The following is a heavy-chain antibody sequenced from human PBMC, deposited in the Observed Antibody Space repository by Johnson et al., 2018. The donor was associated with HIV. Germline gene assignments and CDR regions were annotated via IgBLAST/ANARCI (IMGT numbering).Heavy chain of an antibody. D-gene: IGHD6-13*01. CDR2: IYSDGST. V-gene: IGHV3-66*02. CDR1: GFTVSSNY. J-gene: IGHJ3*02. Sequence: VQLVESGGGLVQPGGSLRLSCAASGFTVSSNYISWVRQAPGRGLEWVSLIYSDGSTYYADSVKGRFPIPRNASKNTLNLQMSSLRAEDTAVYYCARGGGSSSWYQADAFDIWGQGTMVTVSS. CDR3: ARGGGSSSWYQADAFDI.